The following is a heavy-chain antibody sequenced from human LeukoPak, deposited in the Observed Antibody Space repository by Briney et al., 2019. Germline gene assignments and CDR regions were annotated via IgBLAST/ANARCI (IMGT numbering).Heavy chain of an antibody. D-gene: IGHD2-15*01. Sequence: GRSLRLSCAASGFTFSNYGMHWVRQAPGKGLEWVVVISHDGSNNNYADSVKGRFTVSRDNSKNTLYLQMNSLRPEDTAVYYCAKVRVGTAHFDYWGQGTLVTVSS. V-gene: IGHV3-30*18. J-gene: IGHJ4*02. CDR2: ISHDGSNN. CDR3: AKVRVGTAHFDY. CDR1: GFTFSNYG.